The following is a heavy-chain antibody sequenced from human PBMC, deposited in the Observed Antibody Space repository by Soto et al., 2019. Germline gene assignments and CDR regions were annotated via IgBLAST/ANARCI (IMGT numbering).Heavy chain of an antibody. V-gene: IGHV6-1*01. J-gene: IGHJ6*02. Sequence: PSQTLSLTCAISGDSVSSNSAAWNWIRQPPSRGLEWLGRTYYRSKWYNDYAGSVKSRITINPDTSKNQFSLQLHSVAPEDTAVYYCARDYSGYGYGMDVWGQGTTITVS. D-gene: IGHD5-12*01. CDR1: GDSVSSNSAA. CDR2: TYYRSKWYN. CDR3: ARDYSGYGYGMDV.